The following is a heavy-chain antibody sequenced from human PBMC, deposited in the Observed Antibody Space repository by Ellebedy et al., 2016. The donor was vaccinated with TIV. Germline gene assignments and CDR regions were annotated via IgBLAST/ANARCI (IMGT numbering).Heavy chain of an antibody. D-gene: IGHD3-3*01. CDR3: IFGAASDAFDI. Sequence: GSLRLSCTVSGGSISSSSYYWGWIRQPPGKGLEWIGSIYYSGSTYYNPSLKSRVIISVDTTKTQLSLKLSSVTAADTAVYYSIFGAASDAFDIWGQGTMVSVSS. CDR2: IYYSGST. V-gene: IGHV4-39*07. CDR1: GGSISSSSYY. J-gene: IGHJ3*02.